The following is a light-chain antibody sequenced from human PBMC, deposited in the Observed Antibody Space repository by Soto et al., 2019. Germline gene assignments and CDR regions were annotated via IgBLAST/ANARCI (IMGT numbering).Light chain of an antibody. V-gene: IGKV3-20*01. Sequence: ENVLTQSPGTLSLSPGERATISCRASQSVSNNYLAWYQHKPGQAPRVLIYGASSRATVIPDRFSGSGSGTDFTLTISRLEPEDFAVYYCHQYGSSPTFGQGTKVDIK. CDR1: QSVSNNY. CDR2: GAS. CDR3: HQYGSSPT. J-gene: IGKJ1*01.